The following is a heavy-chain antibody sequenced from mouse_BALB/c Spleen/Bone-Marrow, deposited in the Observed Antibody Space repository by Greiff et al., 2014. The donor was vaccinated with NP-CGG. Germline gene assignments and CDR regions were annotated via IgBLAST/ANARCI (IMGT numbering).Heavy chain of an antibody. CDR1: GFSLTTYG. V-gene: IGHV2-2*02. J-gene: IGHJ2*01. D-gene: IGHD3-1*01. CDR2: IWSGGST. CDR3: ARNHRGYYFDY. Sequence: VKLMESGPGLVQPSQSLSITRTVSGFSLTTYGVHWVRQSPGKGLEWLGVIWSGGSTDYNAAFISRLSISKDNSKSQVFFKMNSLQANDTAIYYCARNHRGYYFDYWGQGTTLTVSS.